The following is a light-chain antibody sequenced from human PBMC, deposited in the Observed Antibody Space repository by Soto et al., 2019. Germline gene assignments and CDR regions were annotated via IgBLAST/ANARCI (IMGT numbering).Light chain of an antibody. V-gene: IGKV1-5*01. CDR3: QQYNTYSRT. Sequence: DIQMTQSPSTLSASVGDRVTITCRASQSISSWLAWYQQKPGKAPKVLIYDASSLESGVPSRFSGSGSGTEFTLTISSLQPDDFATYYCQQYNTYSRTFGQGTRWIS. CDR1: QSISSW. CDR2: DAS. J-gene: IGKJ1*01.